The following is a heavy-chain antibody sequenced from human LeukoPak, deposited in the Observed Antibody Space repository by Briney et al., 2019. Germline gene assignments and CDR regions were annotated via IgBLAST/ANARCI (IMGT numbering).Heavy chain of an antibody. CDR1: GGSFSGYY. V-gene: IGHV4-34*01. CDR3: ARSGWLPQITYCDY. J-gene: IGHJ4*02. CDR2: INHSGST. Sequence: SETLSLSCAVYGGSFSGYYWSWIRQPPGKGLEWIGEINHSGSTNYNPSLKSRVTISVDTSKNQCSLKLSSVTAADTAVYYCARSGWLPQITYCDYWGQGTLVSVSS. D-gene: IGHD5-12*01.